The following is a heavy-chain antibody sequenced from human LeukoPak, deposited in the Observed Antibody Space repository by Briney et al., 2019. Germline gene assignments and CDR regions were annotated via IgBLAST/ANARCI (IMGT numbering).Heavy chain of an antibody. J-gene: IGHJ4*02. D-gene: IGHD3-16*02. CDR3: ARDLTGITFGGVIAPDYDY. Sequence: SETLSLTCTVSGGSISSGGYYWSWIRQPPGKGLEWIGYIYHSGSTYYNPSLKSRVTISVDRSKNQFSLKLSSVTAADTAVYYCARDLTGITFGGVIAPDYDYWGQGTLVTVSS. V-gene: IGHV4-30-2*01. CDR2: IYHSGST. CDR1: GGSISSGGYY.